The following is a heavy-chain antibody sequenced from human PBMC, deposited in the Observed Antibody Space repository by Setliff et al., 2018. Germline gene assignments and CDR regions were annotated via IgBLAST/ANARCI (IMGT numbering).Heavy chain of an antibody. CDR2: ISYSGIT. CDR3: VREGYSEYFQD. CDR1: GASVSSHY. J-gene: IGHJ1*01. V-gene: IGHV4-59*02. D-gene: IGHD1-1*01. Sequence: PSETLSLTCNVSGASVSSHYWDWIRQPPGKGLEWIGFISYSGITTYNVSLKSRVSISVDTSKNQLSLTLSSVTAAHTAVYYCVREGYSEYFQDWGRGTLVTVS.